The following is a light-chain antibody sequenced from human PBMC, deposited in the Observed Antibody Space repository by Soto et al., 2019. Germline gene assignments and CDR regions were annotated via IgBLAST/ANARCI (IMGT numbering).Light chain of an antibody. CDR2: KAS. CDR3: QHYNSYSEA. J-gene: IGKJ1*01. Sequence: DIQMTQSPSTLSGSAGDRVTITCRASQTISSWLAWYQQKPGKAPKLLIYKASTLKSGVPSRFSGSGSGTEVTLTISSLQPDDFATYYCQHYNSYSEAFGQGTKVALK. V-gene: IGKV1-5*03. CDR1: QTISSW.